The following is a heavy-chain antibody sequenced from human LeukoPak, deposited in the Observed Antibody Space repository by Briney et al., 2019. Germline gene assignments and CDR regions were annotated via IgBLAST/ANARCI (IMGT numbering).Heavy chain of an antibody. D-gene: IGHD3-3*01. J-gene: IGHJ4*02. CDR2: IIPILGIA. Sequence: ASVKVSCKASGGTFSSYTISWVRQAPGQGLEWMGRIIPILGIANYAQKFQGRVTITAGKSTSTAYMELSSLGSEDTAVYYCARDLWSGSFDYWGQGTLVTVSS. CDR3: ARDLWSGSFDY. CDR1: GGTFSSYT. V-gene: IGHV1-69*04.